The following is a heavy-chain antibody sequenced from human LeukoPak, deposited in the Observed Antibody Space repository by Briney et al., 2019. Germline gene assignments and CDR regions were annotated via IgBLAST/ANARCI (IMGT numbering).Heavy chain of an antibody. V-gene: IGHV1-18*01. D-gene: IGHD2-2*01. J-gene: IGHJ5*02. CDR1: GYSLTSYG. CDR3: ARAVVPAADFDP. CDR2: ISTYNGNT. Sequence: ASVKVSCKASGYSLTSYGISWVRQAPGQGLEWMGWISTYNGNTKYAQKFPGRVTMTTDTSTSTAYMELRSLRSDDTAVYYCARAVVPAADFDPWGQGTLVTVSS.